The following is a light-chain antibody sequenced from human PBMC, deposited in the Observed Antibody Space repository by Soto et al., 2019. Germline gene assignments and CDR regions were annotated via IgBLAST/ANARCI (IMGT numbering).Light chain of an antibody. J-gene: IGKJ1*01. Sequence: EVVVTQSPGTLSLSPGERASLSCRATQIVSSPYLAWYQQKPGQAPRLLIYGAFNRAPGIPDRFSGSGSGTLFTLTISRLEPADFAVYYCQQFWTFGQGTKVEIK. CDR1: QIVSSPY. CDR2: GAF. V-gene: IGKV3-20*01. CDR3: QQFWT.